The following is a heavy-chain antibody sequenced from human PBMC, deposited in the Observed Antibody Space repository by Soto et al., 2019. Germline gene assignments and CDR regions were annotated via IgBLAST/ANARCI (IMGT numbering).Heavy chain of an antibody. V-gene: IGHV4-59*08. CDR2: IYYSGST. CDR3: ARGRDGYNDY. Sequence: SETLSLTCTVSAGSPSSCYWRWFRQPPGKGLEWISYIYYSGSTNYNPSLKSRVTISVDTSKNQFSLKLSSVTAADTAVYYCARGRDGYNDYWGQGTLVTVS. J-gene: IGHJ4*02. D-gene: IGHD5-12*01. CDR1: AGSPSSCY.